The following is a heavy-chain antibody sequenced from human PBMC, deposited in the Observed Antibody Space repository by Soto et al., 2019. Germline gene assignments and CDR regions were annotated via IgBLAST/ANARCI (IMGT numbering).Heavy chain of an antibody. V-gene: IGHV3-21*01. Sequence: PXGSLTIDWGSSGVRFSSYTMNWVLQAPGKGLEWVSSISSSSSYIYYADSVKGRFTISRDNAKNSLYLQMNSLRAEDTAVYYCARDNTGHSSGWYQLDYWGQGTLVTVSS. CDR3: ARDNTGHSSGWYQLDY. D-gene: IGHD6-19*01. CDR2: ISSSSSYI. CDR1: GVRFSSYT. J-gene: IGHJ4*02.